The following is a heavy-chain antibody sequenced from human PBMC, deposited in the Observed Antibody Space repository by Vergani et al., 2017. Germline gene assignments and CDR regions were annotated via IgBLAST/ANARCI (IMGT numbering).Heavy chain of an antibody. CDR1: GFTFSTYA. V-gene: IGHV3-23*01. CDR2: LTGGGGST. CDR3: VKDAGSYENFVDS. Sequence: QLLESGGGLIQPGGSVRLSCAASGFTFSTYAMHWVRQAPGKGLEWVSALTGGGGSTYYADSFQGRFIISRDNSRDTLYLQMNSLRPEDTATYYCVKDAGSYENFVDSWCQGTLVTVSS. D-gene: IGHD1-26*01. J-gene: IGHJ4*02.